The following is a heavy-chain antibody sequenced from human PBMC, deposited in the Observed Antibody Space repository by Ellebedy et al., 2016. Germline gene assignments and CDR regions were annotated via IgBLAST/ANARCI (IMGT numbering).Heavy chain of an antibody. Sequence: GGSLRLXCAASGFTFSSHSMNWVRQAPGKGLEWVSHISSSSGTIYYADSVKGRFTISRDNAMNSLYLQMNSLRDEDTAVYYCSIHCSSTTCRSLMDVWGKGTTVTVSA. CDR1: GFTFSSHS. J-gene: IGHJ6*04. V-gene: IGHV3-48*02. CDR2: ISSSSGTI. CDR3: SIHCSSTTCRSLMDV. D-gene: IGHD2-2*01.